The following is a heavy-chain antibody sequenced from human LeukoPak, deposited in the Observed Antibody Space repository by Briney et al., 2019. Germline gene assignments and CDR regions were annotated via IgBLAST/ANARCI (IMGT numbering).Heavy chain of an antibody. D-gene: IGHD2-15*01. CDR1: GGTFSSYA. CDR3: ARDEGGERYCSGGSCYSTGTFDY. Sequence: ASVKVSCKASGGTFSSYAISWVRQAPGQGLEWMGIINPSGGSTSYAQKFQGRVTMTRDTSTSTVYMELSSLRSEDTAVYYCARDEGGERYCSGGSCYSTGTFDYWGQGTLVTVSS. CDR2: INPSGGST. V-gene: IGHV1-46*01. J-gene: IGHJ4*02.